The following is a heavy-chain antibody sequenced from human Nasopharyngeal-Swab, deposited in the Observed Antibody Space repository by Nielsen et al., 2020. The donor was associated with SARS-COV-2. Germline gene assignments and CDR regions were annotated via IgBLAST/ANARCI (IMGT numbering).Heavy chain of an antibody. D-gene: IGHD1-26*01. Sequence: ASVKVSCKASGYTFTSYGISWVRQAPGQGLEWMGWISAYNGNTNYAQKLQGRVTMTTDTSTSTAYMELRSLRSADTAVYYCARALTDYPGSYGPYDYWGQGTLVTVSS. V-gene: IGHV1-18*01. CDR2: ISAYNGNT. CDR1: GYTFTSYG. J-gene: IGHJ4*02. CDR3: ARALTDYPGSYGPYDY.